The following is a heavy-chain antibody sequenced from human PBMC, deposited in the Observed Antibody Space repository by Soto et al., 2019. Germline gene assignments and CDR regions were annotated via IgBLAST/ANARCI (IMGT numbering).Heavy chain of an antibody. CDR2: ISGSGGST. Sequence: GGSLRLSCAASGFTFDNHAMNWVRQAPGKGLEWVSVISGSGGSTYYADSVKGRFTISRDTSTNTLYLQMNSLRADDTAIYYCARDSGSRGSVGYFDSWGQGTLVTSPQ. V-gene: IGHV3-23*01. J-gene: IGHJ4*01. CDR3: ARDSGSRGSVGYFDS. CDR1: GFTFDNHA. D-gene: IGHD6-13*01.